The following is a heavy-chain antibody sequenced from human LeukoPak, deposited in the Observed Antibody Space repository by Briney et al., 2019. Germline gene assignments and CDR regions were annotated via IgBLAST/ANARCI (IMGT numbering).Heavy chain of an antibody. V-gene: IGHV3-30-3*01. Sequence: PGGSLRLSCAASGFTFSSYAMHWVRQASGKGLEWVAVISYDGSNKYYADSVKGRFTISRDNSKNTLYLQMNSLRAEDTAVYYCARDAYYDILTGIYYYYGMDVWGQGTTVTVSS. CDR3: ARDAYYDILTGIYYYYGMDV. D-gene: IGHD3-9*01. CDR1: GFTFSSYA. J-gene: IGHJ6*02. CDR2: ISYDGSNK.